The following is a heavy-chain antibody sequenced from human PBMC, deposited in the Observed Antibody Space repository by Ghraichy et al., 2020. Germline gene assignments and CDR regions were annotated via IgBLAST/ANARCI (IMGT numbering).Heavy chain of an antibody. CDR2: INHSGST. V-gene: IGHV4-34*01. CDR1: GGSFSGYY. D-gene: IGHD3-22*01. J-gene: IGHJ6*02. Sequence: ESLNISCAVYGGSFSGYYWSWIRQPPGKGLEWIGEINHSGSTNYNPSLKSRVTISVDTSKNQFSLKLSSVTAADTAVYYCARKVHYYDSSGYSYYYYGMDVWGQGTTVTVSS. CDR3: ARKVHYYDSSGYSYYYYGMDV.